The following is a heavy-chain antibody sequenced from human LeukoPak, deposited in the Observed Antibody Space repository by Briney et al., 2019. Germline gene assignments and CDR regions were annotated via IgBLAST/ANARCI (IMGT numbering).Heavy chain of an antibody. CDR1: GVSSDDYY. CDR2: INQSGYT. V-gene: IGHV4-34*01. CDR3: TRMTTGHDY. J-gene: IGHJ4*02. D-gene: IGHD4-17*01. Sequence: PSETMSLTCAVSGVSSDDYYWSWVRQTPGKVLEWNGEINQSGYTNDKPSLKSRVTLSIDTSRKQFSLNLRSVTVADAGTYYCTRMTTGHDYWGQGTLVTVSS.